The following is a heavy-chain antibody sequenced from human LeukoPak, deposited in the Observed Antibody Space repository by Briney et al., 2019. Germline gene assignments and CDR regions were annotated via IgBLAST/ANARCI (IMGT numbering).Heavy chain of an antibody. D-gene: IGHD3-3*01. Sequence: GGSLTLSCAASEFTFSSYWMSWVRQPPGKGLEWVANIKQDGSEKYHVASVKGRFTISRDNAKNSLYLQMNSLRAEDTAVYYWARLETYYDFWSGYSAPPPFDYWGQGTLVTVSS. CDR3: ARLETYYDFWSGYSAPPPFDY. CDR2: IKQDGSEK. CDR1: EFTFSSYW. V-gene: IGHV3-7*01. J-gene: IGHJ4*02.